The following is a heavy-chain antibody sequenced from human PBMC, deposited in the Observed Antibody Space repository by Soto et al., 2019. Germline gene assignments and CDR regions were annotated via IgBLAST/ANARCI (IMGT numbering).Heavy chain of an antibody. CDR3: ARWGPDKVLDY. V-gene: IGHV3-33*01. CDR1: GFTFSSHG. CDR2: IWYDGSNK. D-gene: IGHD3-16*01. J-gene: IGHJ4*02. Sequence: QVQLVESGGGVVQPGRSLRVSCAASGFTFSSHGMHWVRQAPGKGLEWVAVIWYDGSNKYNGESVKGRFIISRDNSKNTVDLQMNSLRAEDTAIYYCARWGPDKVLDYWGQGTLVTVSS.